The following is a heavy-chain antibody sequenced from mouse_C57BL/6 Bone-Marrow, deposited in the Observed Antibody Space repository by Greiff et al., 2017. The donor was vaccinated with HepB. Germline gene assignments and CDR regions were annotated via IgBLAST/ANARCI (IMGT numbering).Heavy chain of an antibody. V-gene: IGHV1-76*01. Sequence: QVQLQQSGAELVRPGASVKLSCKASGYTFTDYYINWVKQRPGQGLEWIARIYPGSGNTYYNEKFKGKATLTAEKSSSTAYMQLSSLTSEDSAVYCCASWDGYYPFAYWGQGTLVTVSA. CDR1: GYTFTDYY. D-gene: IGHD2-3*01. J-gene: IGHJ3*01. CDR2: IYPGSGNT. CDR3: ASWDGYYPFAY.